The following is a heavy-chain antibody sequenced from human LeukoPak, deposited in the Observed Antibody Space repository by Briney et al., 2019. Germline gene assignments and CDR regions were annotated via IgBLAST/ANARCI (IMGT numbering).Heavy chain of an antibody. D-gene: IGHD6-19*01. Sequence: PGGSLRLSCAASGFTFSSYGMHWVRQAPGKGLEWVAFIRYDGSNKYYADSVKGRFTISRDNSKNTLYLQMNSLRAEDTAVYYCALTLTYSSVYPSWFDPWGQGTLVTVSS. CDR3: ALTLTYSSVYPSWFDP. CDR1: GFTFSSYG. V-gene: IGHV3-30*02. CDR2: IRYDGSNK. J-gene: IGHJ5*02.